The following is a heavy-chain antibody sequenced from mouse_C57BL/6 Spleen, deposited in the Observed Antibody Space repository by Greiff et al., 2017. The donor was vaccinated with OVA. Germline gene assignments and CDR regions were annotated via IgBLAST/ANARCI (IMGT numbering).Heavy chain of an antibody. CDR3: ARPGYDDYAMDY. D-gene: IGHD2-2*01. CDR2: ISSGSSTI. V-gene: IGHV5-17*01. CDR1: GFTFSDYG. Sequence: EVKVVESGGGLVKPGGSLKLSCAASGFTFSDYGMHWVRQAPEKWLEWVAYISSGSSTIYYADTVKGRFTISRDNAKNTLFLQMTSLRSEDTAMYYCARPGYDDYAMDYWGQGTSVTVSS. J-gene: IGHJ4*01.